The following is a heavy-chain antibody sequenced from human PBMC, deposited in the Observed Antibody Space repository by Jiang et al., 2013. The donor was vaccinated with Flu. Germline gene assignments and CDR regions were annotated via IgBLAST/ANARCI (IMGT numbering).Heavy chain of an antibody. CDR2: ISSSSSTI. D-gene: IGHD2-15*01. CDR3: ARGETDIDHYYGMDV. CDR1: GFTFSSYS. Sequence: VQLLESGGGLVQPGGSLRLSCAASGFTFSSYSMNWVRQAPGKGLEWVSYISSSSSTIYYADSVKGRFTISRDNAKNSLYLQMNSLRAEDTAVYYCARGETDIDHYYGMDVWGQGTTVTVSS. J-gene: IGHJ6*02. V-gene: IGHV3-48*01.